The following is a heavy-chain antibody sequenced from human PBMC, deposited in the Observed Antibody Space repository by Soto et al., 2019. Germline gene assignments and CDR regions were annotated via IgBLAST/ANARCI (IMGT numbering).Heavy chain of an antibody. CDR2: IIPIFGTA. J-gene: IGHJ4*02. CDR3: ARDRFGYSSGWYYFDY. Sequence: QVQLVQSGAEVKKPGSSVKVSCKASGGTFSSYAISWVRQAPGQGLEWMGGIIPIFGTANYAQKFQGRVTSTADESTSTAYMELSRLRSEDTAVYYCARDRFGYSSGWYYFDYWGQGTLVTVSS. CDR1: GGTFSSYA. V-gene: IGHV1-69*12. D-gene: IGHD6-19*01.